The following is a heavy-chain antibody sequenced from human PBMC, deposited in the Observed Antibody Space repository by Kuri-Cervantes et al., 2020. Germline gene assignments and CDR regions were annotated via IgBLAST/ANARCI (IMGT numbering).Heavy chain of an antibody. Sequence: GSLRLSCAVSGGSISSSNWWSWVRQPPGKGLEWIGEINRSGSTNYNPSLKSRVTISVDTSKNEFSLRVYSVTAADTGVYYCARRPTGYMDVWGKGTTVTVSS. CDR1: GGSISSSNW. CDR2: INRSGST. J-gene: IGHJ6*03. V-gene: IGHV4-4*02. CDR3: ARRPTGYMDV. D-gene: IGHD4-17*01.